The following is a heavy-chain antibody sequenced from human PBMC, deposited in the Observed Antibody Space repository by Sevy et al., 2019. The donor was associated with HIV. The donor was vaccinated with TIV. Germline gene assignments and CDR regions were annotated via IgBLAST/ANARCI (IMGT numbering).Heavy chain of an antibody. CDR1: GFTFSDYV. Sequence: GGSLRLSCAASGFTFSDYVMHWVRQAPGKGLEWLGSISHDTTVKYYADSLKGRFTISRDNSKNTLHLQMNSLGHEDTAVYHCARDADWSLNYWGQGTLVTVSS. V-gene: IGHV3-30*04. CDR2: ISHDTTVK. D-gene: IGHD3-9*01. CDR3: ARDADWSLNY. J-gene: IGHJ4*02.